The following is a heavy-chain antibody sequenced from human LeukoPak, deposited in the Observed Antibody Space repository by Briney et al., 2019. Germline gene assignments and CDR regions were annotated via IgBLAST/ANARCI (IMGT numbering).Heavy chain of an antibody. D-gene: IGHD3-16*02. CDR2: ISAYNGNT. J-gene: IGHJ6*03. V-gene: IGHV1-18*01. CDR3: ARERYYYVWGSYRHYYYYYMDV. CDR1: GYTFTSYG. Sequence: ASVKVSCKASGYTFTSYGISWVRQAPGQGLEWMGWISAYNGNTNYAQKLQGRVTMTTDTSTSTAYMELRSLRSDDTAVYYCARERYYYVWGSYRHYYYYYMDVWGKGTTVTVSS.